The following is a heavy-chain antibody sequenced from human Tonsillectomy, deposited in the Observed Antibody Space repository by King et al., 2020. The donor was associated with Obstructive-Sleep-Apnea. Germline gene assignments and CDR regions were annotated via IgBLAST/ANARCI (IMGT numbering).Heavy chain of an antibody. D-gene: IGHD3-22*01. V-gene: IGHV4-39*07. CDR3: ARSGKYYYDSSGYQPFDY. J-gene: IGHJ4*02. CDR2: IYYSGST. Sequence: QLQESGPGLVKPSETLSLTCTVSGGSISSSSYYWGWIRQPPGQGLEWIGSIYYSGSTYYNPSLKSRVTISVDTSKNQFSLKLSSVTAADTAVYYCARSGKYYYDSSGYQPFDYWGQGTLVTVSS. CDR1: GGSISSSSYY.